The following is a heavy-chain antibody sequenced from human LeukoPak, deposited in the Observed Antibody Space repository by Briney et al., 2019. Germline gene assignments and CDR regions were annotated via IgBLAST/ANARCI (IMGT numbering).Heavy chain of an antibody. CDR2: ISSNGGST. J-gene: IGHJ4*02. Sequence: GGSLRLSCAASGFTFSSYAMHWVRQAPGKGLEYVSAISSNGGSTYYANSVKGRFTISRDNSKNTLYLQMGSLRAEDMAVYYCAREEEGGDFGYWGQGTLVTVSS. CDR1: GFTFSSYA. V-gene: IGHV3-64*01. D-gene: IGHD2-21*01. CDR3: AREEEGGDFGY.